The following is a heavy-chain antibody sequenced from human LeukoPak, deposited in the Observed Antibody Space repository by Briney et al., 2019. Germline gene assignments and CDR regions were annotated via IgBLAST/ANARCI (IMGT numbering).Heavy chain of an antibody. J-gene: IGHJ6*02. V-gene: IGHV5-51*01. CDR3: ARQSRYCSGGSCYYGMDV. D-gene: IGHD2-15*01. CDR2: IYPGDSDT. CDR1: GYSFTSYW. Sequence: GESLKISCKGSGYSFTSYWIGWVRQMPGKGLEWMGIIYPGDSDTRYSPSFQGQVTISADKSISTAYLQWSSLKASDTAMYYCARQSRYCSGGSCYYGMDVWGQGTTVTVSS.